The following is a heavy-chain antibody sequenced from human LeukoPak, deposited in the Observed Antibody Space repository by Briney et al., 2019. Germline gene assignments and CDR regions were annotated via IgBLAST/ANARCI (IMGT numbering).Heavy chain of an antibody. J-gene: IGHJ5*02. D-gene: IGHD3-22*01. Sequence: GGSLGLSCAGFGFTFNSYAMTWVRQAPGKGLKWVSGISGSGGTTYYADSVKGRFTISRDNFNNTLYLQMNSMRVEDTALYFCAKGVVDYYDSSGYYPSDLWGQGTLVTVSS. CDR3: AKGVVDYYDSSGYYPSDL. CDR1: GFTFNSYA. V-gene: IGHV3-23*01. CDR2: ISGSGGTT.